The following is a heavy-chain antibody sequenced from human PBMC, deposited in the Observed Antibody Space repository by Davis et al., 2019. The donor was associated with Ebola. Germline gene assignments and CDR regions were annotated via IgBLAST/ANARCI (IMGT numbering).Heavy chain of an antibody. CDR2: IIPILGAT. V-gene: IGHV1-69*13. CDR1: GGTFSSHA. D-gene: IGHD3-22*01. CDR3: ARDSRARRYYDSSGYCDY. J-gene: IGHJ4*02. Sequence: SVKVSCKASGGTFSSHAVSWVRQAPGQGLEWMGGIIPILGATNYAQSFQGRVTITADESTSTAYMELSSLRSEDTAVYYCARDSRARRYYDSSGYCDYWGQGTLVTVSS.